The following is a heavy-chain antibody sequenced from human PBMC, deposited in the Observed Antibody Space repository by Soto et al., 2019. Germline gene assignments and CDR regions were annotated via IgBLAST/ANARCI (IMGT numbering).Heavy chain of an antibody. CDR1: GFTFSSFA. D-gene: IGHD2-2*01. Sequence: PGGSLRLSCAASGFTFSSFAMSWVRQAPGKGLEWVSSISGSSGSTYYADSVKGRFTIPRDNSKNTLYLQMNSLRAEDTALYYCAKDRQSYCSSTGCYLNWFDPWGQGALVTVSS. J-gene: IGHJ5*02. V-gene: IGHV3-23*01. CDR3: AKDRQSYCSSTGCYLNWFDP. CDR2: ISGSSGST.